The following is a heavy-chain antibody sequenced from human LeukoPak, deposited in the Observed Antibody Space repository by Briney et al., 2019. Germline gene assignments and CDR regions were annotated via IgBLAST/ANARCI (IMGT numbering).Heavy chain of an antibody. CDR1: GFTFSTYA. CDR2: ICSNGGCT. V-gene: IGHV3-64*01. CDR3: GRGLAPDV. D-gene: IGHD3-22*01. Sequence: GGSLRLSCAASGFTFSTYAMHWVRQAPGKGLEYVSAICSNGGCTYYSNSVKGRFTISRDNSKNTLYLQMGSLRAEDMAVYYCGRGLAPDVWGKGTTVTVSS. J-gene: IGHJ6*04.